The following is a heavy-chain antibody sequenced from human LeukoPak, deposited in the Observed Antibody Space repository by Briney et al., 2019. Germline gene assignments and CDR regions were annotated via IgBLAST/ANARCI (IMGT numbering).Heavy chain of an antibody. CDR1: GFTFSSYW. D-gene: IGHD3-22*01. J-gene: IGHJ4*02. CDR2: IKHDGSEK. Sequence: GGSLRLSCTASGFTFSSYWMSWVRQAPGKGLEWVANIKHDGSEKYYVDSVKGRFTISRDNAKNSLYLQMNSLRAEDTAVYYCAKDMESAYDCSGYYSPFDSWAQGTLVTVSS. V-gene: IGHV3-7*03. CDR3: AKDMESAYDCSGYYSPFDS.